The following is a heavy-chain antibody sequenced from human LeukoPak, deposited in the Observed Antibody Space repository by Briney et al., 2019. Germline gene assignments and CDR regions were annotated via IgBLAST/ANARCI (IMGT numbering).Heavy chain of an antibody. D-gene: IGHD4/OR15-4a*01. CDR2: IKSKADGETT. J-gene: IGHJ4*02. V-gene: IGHV3-15*01. Sequence: PGGSLRLSCAASQFTFSNAWMNWVRQAPGKGLEWVGRIKSKADGETTDYAAPVKGRFTISRDDSNNMVYLQMNSLKIEDTAVYYCAIDEPNYAPYDFDYWGQGTLVTVSS. CDR1: QFTFSNAW. CDR3: AIDEPNYAPYDFDY.